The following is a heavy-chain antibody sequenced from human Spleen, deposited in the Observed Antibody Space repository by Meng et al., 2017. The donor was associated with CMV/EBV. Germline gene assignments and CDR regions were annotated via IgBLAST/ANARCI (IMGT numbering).Heavy chain of an antibody. Sequence: GESLKISCAGSGFTFSSYWIHWVRQAPGKGLVWVSRINSDGSMSSYADSVKGRLTISRENAKNTVYLQMKSLRVEDTRVYYCTRDGMGNGMDVWGRGTTVTVSS. J-gene: IGHJ6*02. V-gene: IGHV3-74*01. CDR2: INSDGSMS. CDR1: GFTFSSYW. CDR3: TRDGMGNGMDV. D-gene: IGHD1-1*01.